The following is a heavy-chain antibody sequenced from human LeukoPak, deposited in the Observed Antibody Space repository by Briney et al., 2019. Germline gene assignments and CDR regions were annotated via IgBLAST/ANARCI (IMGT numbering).Heavy chain of an antibody. J-gene: IGHJ6*02. CDR3: ARDSGSSGWYPYYYYGMDV. CDR1: GGTFSSYA. D-gene: IGHD6-19*01. Sequence: ASVTVSCTASGGTFSSYAISWVRQAPGRGLEWMGGIIPIIGTANYAQKFQGRVTITADESTSTAYMELSSLRSEDTAVYYCARDSGSSGWYPYYYYGMDVWGQGTTVTVSS. V-gene: IGHV1-69*13. CDR2: IIPIIGTA.